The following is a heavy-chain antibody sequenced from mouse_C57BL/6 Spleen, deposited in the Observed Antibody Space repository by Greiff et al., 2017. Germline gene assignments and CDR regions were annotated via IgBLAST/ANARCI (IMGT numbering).Heavy chain of an antibody. Sequence: QVQLQQSGAELVRPGSSVKLSCKASGYTFTSYWMHWVKQRPIQGLEWIGNIDPSDSETHYNQKFKDKATLTVDKSSSTAYMQLSSLTSEDSAVYYCARVYSNYRYFDVWGTGTTVTVSS. J-gene: IGHJ1*03. V-gene: IGHV1-52*01. CDR3: ARVYSNYRYFDV. CDR1: GYTFTSYW. D-gene: IGHD2-5*01. CDR2: IDPSDSET.